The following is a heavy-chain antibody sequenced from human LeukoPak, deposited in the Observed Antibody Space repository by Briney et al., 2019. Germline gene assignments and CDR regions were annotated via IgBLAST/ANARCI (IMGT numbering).Heavy chain of an antibody. Sequence: GGSLRLSCAASGFTVSSNYMSWVRQAPGKGLEWVSVIYSGGSTYYADSVKGRFTISRDNSKNTLYLQMNSLRAEDTAVYCCARGRRDGYNSDCWGQGTLVTVSS. V-gene: IGHV3-53*01. CDR1: GFTVSSNY. J-gene: IGHJ4*02. D-gene: IGHD5-24*01. CDR2: IYSGGST. CDR3: ARGRRDGYNSDC.